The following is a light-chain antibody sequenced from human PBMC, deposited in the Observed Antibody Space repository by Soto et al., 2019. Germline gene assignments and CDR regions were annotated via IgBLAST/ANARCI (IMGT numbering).Light chain of an antibody. Sequence: QSALTQPASVSGSPGQSITISCTGTSSDVGGYNYVSWYQQHPGKAPRLVIYDVSHRPSGVSNRFSGSKSGNTASLTISGLQAEDEADYYCCSYASSSTVVFGGGTKVTVL. CDR2: DVS. V-gene: IGLV2-14*01. CDR3: CSYASSSTVV. J-gene: IGLJ2*01. CDR1: SSDVGGYNY.